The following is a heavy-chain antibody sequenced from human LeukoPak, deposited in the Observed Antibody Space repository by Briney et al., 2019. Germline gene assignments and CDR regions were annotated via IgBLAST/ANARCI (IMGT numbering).Heavy chain of an antibody. V-gene: IGHV1-18*01. CDR1: GYTFATYG. D-gene: IGHD4-23*01. Sequence: ASVKVSCKASGYTFATYGISWVRQAPGQGLEWMGWISGYNGDTNYAQKFQGRVTMTIDTSTSTVYMELTSLRSDDTAVYYCARGLHSTVGYGGNSDWFDPWGQGTLVTVSS. CDR2: ISGYNGDT. CDR3: ARGLHSTVGYGGNSDWFDP. J-gene: IGHJ5*02.